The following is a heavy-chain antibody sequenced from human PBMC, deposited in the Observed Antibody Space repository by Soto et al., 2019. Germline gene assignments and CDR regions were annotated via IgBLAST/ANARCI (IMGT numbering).Heavy chain of an antibody. Sequence: EVQLVESGGGLVKPGGSLTLSCAASGFTFKRAWMNWVRQAPGKGLEWVGRIKSGNDGEATDYGAPVKGRFTISRDDSRNTLSLQMNSLKTEDTAIYYCSTGLGTYYSRFDYWGRGTLVTVSS. CDR2: IKSGNDGEAT. J-gene: IGHJ4*02. D-gene: IGHD3-10*01. CDR1: GFTFKRAW. CDR3: STGLGTYYSRFDY. V-gene: IGHV3-15*07.